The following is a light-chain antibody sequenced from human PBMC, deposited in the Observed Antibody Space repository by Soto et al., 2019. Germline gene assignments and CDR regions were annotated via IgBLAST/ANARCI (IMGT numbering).Light chain of an antibody. J-gene: IGKJ4*01. CDR2: GAS. Sequence: EIVMTQSPVTLSVSPGERATLSCRASQSVSSNLAWYQQKPGQAPRLLIYGASTRATGIPDRFSGSGSGTEVTLTISSLHSEDFAVYYCQQYSNWPLTFGGGTKVEIK. CDR3: QQYSNWPLT. CDR1: QSVSSN. V-gene: IGKV3-15*01.